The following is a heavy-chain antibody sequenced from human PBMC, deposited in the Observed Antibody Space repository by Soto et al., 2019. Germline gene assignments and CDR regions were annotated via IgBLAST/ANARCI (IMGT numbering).Heavy chain of an antibody. CDR3: ARDRAPLYTIFGVAPVGAFDI. Sequence: PGGSLRLSCAASGFTFSSYSMNWVRQAPGKGLEWVSYISSSSSSTIYYADSVKGRFTISRDNAKNSLYLQMNSLRAEDTAVYYCARDRAPLYTIFGVAPVGAFDIWGQGTMVTVSS. V-gene: IGHV3-48*01. J-gene: IGHJ3*02. CDR2: ISSSSSSTI. D-gene: IGHD3-3*01. CDR1: GFTFSSYS.